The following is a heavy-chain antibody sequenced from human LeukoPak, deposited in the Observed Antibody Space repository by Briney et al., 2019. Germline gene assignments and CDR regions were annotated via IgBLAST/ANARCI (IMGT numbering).Heavy chain of an antibody. CDR3: ARDGSSSWFPDYYYYYMDV. D-gene: IGHD6-13*01. V-gene: IGHV1-18*01. Sequence: ASVKVSCKASGYTFTSYGISWVRQAPGQGLEWMGWISAYNGNTNYAQKLQGRVTMTTDTSSSTAYMELRSLRSDDTAVYYCARDGSSSWFPDYYYYYMDVWGKGTTVTVSS. CDR2: ISAYNGNT. CDR1: GYTFTSYG. J-gene: IGHJ6*03.